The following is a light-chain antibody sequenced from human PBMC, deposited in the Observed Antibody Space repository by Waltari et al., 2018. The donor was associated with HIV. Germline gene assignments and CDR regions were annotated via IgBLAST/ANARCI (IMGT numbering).Light chain of an antibody. Sequence: DIAMTQSPDSLAVSLGEKVTINCKSSQTDLHSSSNKNHLAWYQQKAGQRPKLLIYWASTRESGVPDRFIGSGSGTYFSLTIGSLQAEDVAVYYCQQYYSFPLTFGGGTAVEIK. CDR2: WAS. CDR1: QTDLHSSSNKNH. CDR3: QQYYSFPLT. J-gene: IGKJ4*01. V-gene: IGKV4-1*01.